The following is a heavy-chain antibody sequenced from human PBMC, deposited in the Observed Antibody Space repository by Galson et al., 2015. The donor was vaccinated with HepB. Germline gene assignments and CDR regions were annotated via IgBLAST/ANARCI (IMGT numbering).Heavy chain of an antibody. J-gene: IGHJ4*02. CDR3: TVRFLRARNDY. D-gene: IGHD3-3*01. CDR2: IRSKANSYAT. V-gene: IGHV3-73*01. Sequence: SLRLSCAASGFTFSSSAMHWVRQASGKGLEWVGRIRSKANSYATAYAASVKGRFAISRDDSKNTAYLQMNSLKTEDTAVYYCTVRFLRARNDYWGQGTLVTVSS. CDR1: GFTFSSSA.